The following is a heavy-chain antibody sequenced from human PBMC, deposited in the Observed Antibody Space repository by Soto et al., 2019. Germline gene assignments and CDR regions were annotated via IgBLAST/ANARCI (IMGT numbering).Heavy chain of an antibody. CDR2: ISYEGSSK. CDR3: GRCSSTSCHLGSDY. J-gene: IGHJ4*02. Sequence: PGGSLRLSCAASGFTFSSYAMNWVRQAPGKGLEWVALISYEGSSKYYADSVKGRFTISRDSSKNTLYLQMNSLGAADTAVYYCGRCSSTSCHLGSDYWGQGTLVTVSS. D-gene: IGHD2-2*01. V-gene: IGHV3-30*04. CDR1: GFTFSSYA.